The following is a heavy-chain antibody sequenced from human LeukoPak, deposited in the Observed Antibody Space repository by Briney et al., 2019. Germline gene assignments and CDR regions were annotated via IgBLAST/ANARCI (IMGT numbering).Heavy chain of an antibody. V-gene: IGHV3-21*03. CDR2: ISSSSSYI. D-gene: IGHD6-6*01. CDR3: ARGPSIAARYDAFDI. Sequence: NPGGSLRLSCAASGFTFSSYSMNWVRQAPGKGLEWVSSISSSSSYIYYADSVKGRFTISRDNAKNSLYLQMNSLRAEDTAVYYCARGPSIAARYDAFDIWGQGTMVTVSS. CDR1: GFTFSSYS. J-gene: IGHJ3*02.